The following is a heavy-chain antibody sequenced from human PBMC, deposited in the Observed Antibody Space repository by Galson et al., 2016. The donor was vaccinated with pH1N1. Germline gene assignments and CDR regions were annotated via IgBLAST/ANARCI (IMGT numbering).Heavy chain of an antibody. V-gene: IGHV1-18*01. Sequence: SVKVSCKASGYTFTAYGINWVRQAPAQGLEWMGRLSPTNASPSYAQQFHGRVTITSDPSTNTAYMELGSLRSDDTAVYYCASGPPGCTDGEFVFWRFDPWGQGTQVIVSS. J-gene: IGHJ5*02. CDR1: GYTFTAYG. CDR2: LSPTNASP. CDR3: ASGPPGCTDGEFVFWRFDP. D-gene: IGHD2-8*01.